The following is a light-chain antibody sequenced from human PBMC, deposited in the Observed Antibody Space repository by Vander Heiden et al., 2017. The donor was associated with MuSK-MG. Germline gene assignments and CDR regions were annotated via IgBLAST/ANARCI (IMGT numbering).Light chain of an antibody. CDR3: MQALQTMYT. J-gene: IGKJ2*01. V-gene: IGKV2-28*01. CDR1: HSLLRNNGYNY. CDR2: LGS. Sequence: IEMTLSLLSLSVTPGEPAAISCRSSHSLLRNNGYNYLDWYLQKPGQAPQLLIYLGSNRASGVPDRFSGSGSGTEFTLKISRVEAEDVGVYYCMQALQTMYTFGQGTKLEIK.